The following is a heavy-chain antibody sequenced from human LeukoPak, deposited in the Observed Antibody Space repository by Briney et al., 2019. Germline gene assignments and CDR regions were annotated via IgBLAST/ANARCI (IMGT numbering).Heavy chain of an antibody. CDR2: IRSKPYGGTT. Sequence: PGRSLRLSCTTSGFTFGDYAINWVRQAPGKGLEWVAFIRSKPYGGTTEYAASVKGRFTISRDDSNSIAYLQMNSLKTEDTAVYFCTRGLHNYTGGGCYPQRFDYWGQGTLVTVSS. D-gene: IGHD2-15*01. CDR3: TRGLHNYTGGGCYPQRFDY. CDR1: GFTFGDYA. J-gene: IGHJ4*02. V-gene: IGHV3-49*04.